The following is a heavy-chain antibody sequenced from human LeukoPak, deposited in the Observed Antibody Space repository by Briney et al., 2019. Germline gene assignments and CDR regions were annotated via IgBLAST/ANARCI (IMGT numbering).Heavy chain of an antibody. D-gene: IGHD2-2*01. J-gene: IGHJ4*02. CDR3: ARGEIDIVVVPAATNNFDY. CDR2: IWYDGSNK. V-gene: IGHV3-33*01. CDR1: GFTFSSYG. Sequence: GRSLRLSCAASGFTFSSYGMHWVRQAPGKGLEWVAVIWYDGSNKYYAASVKGRFTTSRDNSKNTLYLQMNSLRAEDTSVYYCARGEIDIVVVPAATNNFDYWGQGSLVTVSS.